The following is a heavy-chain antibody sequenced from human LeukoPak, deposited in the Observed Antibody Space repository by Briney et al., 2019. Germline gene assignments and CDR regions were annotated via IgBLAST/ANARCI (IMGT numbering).Heavy chain of an antibody. Sequence: SETLSLTCTVSGGSISSYYWGWIRQPPGKGLEWIGSIYYSGSTYYNPSLKSRVTISVDTSKNQFSLKLSSVTAADTAVYYCARRGSGILSDWGQGTLVTVSS. CDR3: ARRGSGILSD. CDR1: GGSISSYY. V-gene: IGHV4-39*01. CDR2: IYYSGST. D-gene: IGHD3-9*01. J-gene: IGHJ4*02.